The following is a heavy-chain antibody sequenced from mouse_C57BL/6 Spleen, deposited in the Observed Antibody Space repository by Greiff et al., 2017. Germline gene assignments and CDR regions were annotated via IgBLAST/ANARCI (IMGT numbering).Heavy chain of an antibody. J-gene: IGHJ4*01. Sequence: VQLQESGAELVRPGTSVKLSCKASGYTFTSYWMHWVKQRPGQGLEWIGVIDPSDSYTNYNQKFKGKATLTVDTSSSTAYMQLSSLTSEDSAVYYCARGPLYGNYVGSYAMDYWGQGTSVTVSS. V-gene: IGHV1-59*01. CDR1: GYTFTSYW. D-gene: IGHD2-1*01. CDR3: ARGPLYGNYVGSYAMDY. CDR2: IDPSDSYT.